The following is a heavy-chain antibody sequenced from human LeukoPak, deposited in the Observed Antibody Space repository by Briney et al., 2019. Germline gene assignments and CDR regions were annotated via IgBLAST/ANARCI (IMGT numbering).Heavy chain of an antibody. CDR1: GFTFTSYD. CDR3: VGGIDY. D-gene: IGHD1-26*01. J-gene: IGHJ4*02. V-gene: IGHV1-18*01. CDR2: ISAYNGNT. Sequence: ASVKVSCKASGFTFTSYDINWVRQATGQGLEWMGWISAYNGNTNYAQKLQGRVTMTTDTSTSTAYMELRSLRSDDTAVYYCVGGIDYWGQGTLVTVSS.